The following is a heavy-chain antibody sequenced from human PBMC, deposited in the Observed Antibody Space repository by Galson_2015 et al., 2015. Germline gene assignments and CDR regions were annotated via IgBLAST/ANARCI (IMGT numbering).Heavy chain of an antibody. Sequence: SVKVSCKASGGTFSSYAISWVRQAPGQGLEWMGGIIPIFGTANYAQKFQGRVTITADESTSTAYMELSSLRSEDTAVYYCAGIRYCSSTSCPKIGDYYYYYGMDVWGQGTTVTVSS. V-gene: IGHV1-69*13. CDR3: AGIRYCSSTSCPKIGDYYYYYGMDV. D-gene: IGHD2-2*01. CDR1: GGTFSSYA. J-gene: IGHJ6*02. CDR2: IIPIFGTA.